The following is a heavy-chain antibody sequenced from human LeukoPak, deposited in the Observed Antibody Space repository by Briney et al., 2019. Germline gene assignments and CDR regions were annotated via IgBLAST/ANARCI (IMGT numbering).Heavy chain of an antibody. J-gene: IGHJ4*02. CDR3: AGDRWRGAPDYFDC. Sequence: GGSLRLSCAASGFSLTHDAIHWVRQAPGKGLEWVAVVSKDTVTKFYRDSVKGRFTVSTDSSKNTVYLQMTGLRSEDTAVYYCAGDRWRGAPDYFDCWGQGTLATVSS. CDR1: GFSLTHDA. CDR2: VSKDTVTK. D-gene: IGHD1-26*01. V-gene: IGHV3-30*03.